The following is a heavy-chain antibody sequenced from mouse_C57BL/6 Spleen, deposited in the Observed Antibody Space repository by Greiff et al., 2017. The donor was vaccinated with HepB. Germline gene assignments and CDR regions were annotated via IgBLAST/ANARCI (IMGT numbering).Heavy chain of an antibody. CDR3: ARPYGSSPYYFDY. CDR1: GYTFTSYW. J-gene: IGHJ2*01. D-gene: IGHD1-1*01. V-gene: IGHV1-61*01. Sequence: QVQLQQPGAELVRPGSSVKLSCKASGYTFTSYWMDWVKQRPGQGLEWIGNIYPSDSETHYNQKFKDKATLTVDKSSSTAYMQLSSLTSEDSAVYYCARPYGSSPYYFDYWGQGTTLTVSS. CDR2: IYPSDSET.